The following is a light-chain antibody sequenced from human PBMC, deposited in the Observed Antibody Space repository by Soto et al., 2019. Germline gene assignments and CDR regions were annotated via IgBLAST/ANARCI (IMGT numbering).Light chain of an antibody. CDR3: SSYTSSSTLVV. Sequence: QSALTQPASVPGSPGQSITISCTGTGSDVGGYNYVSWYQQHPGKAPKLMIYDVSNRPSGVSIRFSGSKSGNTASLTISGLQAEDEADYYCSSYTSSSTLVVFGGGTKLTVL. V-gene: IGLV2-14*03. CDR1: GSDVGGYNY. CDR2: DVS. J-gene: IGLJ2*01.